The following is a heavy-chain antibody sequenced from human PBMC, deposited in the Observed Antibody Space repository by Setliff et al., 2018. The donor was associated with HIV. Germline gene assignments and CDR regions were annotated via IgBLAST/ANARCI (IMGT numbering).Heavy chain of an antibody. CDR2: IIPISGTA. J-gene: IGHJ6*03. V-gene: IGHV1-69*06. CDR1: GGTFSNYG. Sequence: SVKVSCKASGGTFSNYGMSWVRQAPGQGLEWMGGIIPISGTANYAQKFQGRVTITADKSTSTAYMELSSLRSEDTAVYYCARSTVTTDYYYYMDVWGKGTTVTVSS. CDR3: ARSTVTTDYYYYMDV. D-gene: IGHD4-17*01.